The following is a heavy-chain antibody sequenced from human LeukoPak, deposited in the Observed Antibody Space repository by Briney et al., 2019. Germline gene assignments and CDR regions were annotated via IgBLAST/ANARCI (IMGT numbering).Heavy chain of an antibody. CDR2: IWHGGRSQ. V-gene: IGHV3-33*01. CDR3: ARERSDGSGFQDAFDI. Sequence: PGGSLRLSCVASGFIFSSHGMHWVRQAPGKGLEWVAVIWHGGRSQDYADSVKGRFIVSRDNSKNTMDLQMNSLRAEDTAVYYCARERSDGSGFQDAFDIWGQGTMVTVSS. J-gene: IGHJ3*02. D-gene: IGHD3-22*01. CDR1: GFIFSSHG.